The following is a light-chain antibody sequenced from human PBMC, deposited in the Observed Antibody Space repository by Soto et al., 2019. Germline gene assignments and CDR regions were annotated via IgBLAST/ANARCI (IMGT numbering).Light chain of an antibody. CDR1: NIDVGSYNL. J-gene: IGLJ1*01. Sequence: QAVVTQPASVSGSPGQSITVSCTGTNIDVGSYNLISWYQQHPGKAPKLMIYEANKRPSGVSNRFSGSKSGNTASLTISGLQAEDEAEYFCCTYASTSTSLVFGTGTKVTVL. CDR2: EAN. CDR3: CTYASTSTSLV. V-gene: IGLV2-23*01.